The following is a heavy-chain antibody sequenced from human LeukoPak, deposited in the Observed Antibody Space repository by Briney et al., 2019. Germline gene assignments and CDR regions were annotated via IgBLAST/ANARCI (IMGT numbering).Heavy chain of an antibody. CDR2: ISNDGSNN. CDR3: ARGSYGYSYGHDY. J-gene: IGHJ4*02. V-gene: IGHV3-30-3*01. CDR1: GFTFSSYA. Sequence: GGSLRLSCAASGFTFSSYATHWVRQAPGKGLEWVAVISNDGSNNYYADSVKGRFTISRDNSQNTLFLQMNGLSAEDTAVYYCARGSYGYSYGHDYWGQGTLVTVSS. D-gene: IGHD5-18*01.